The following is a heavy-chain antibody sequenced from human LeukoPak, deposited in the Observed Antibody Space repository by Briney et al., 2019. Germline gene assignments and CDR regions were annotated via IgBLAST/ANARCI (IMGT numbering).Heavy chain of an antibody. CDR1: GFTFSSYG. J-gene: IGHJ5*02. CDR3: ARDVGTEMATIMNWFDP. Sequence: GGSLRLSCAASGFTFSSYGMSWVRQAPGKGLEWVSYISSSGSTIYYADSVKGRFTISRDNAKNSLYLQMNSLRAGDTAVYYCARDVGTEMATIMNWFDPWGQGTLVTVSS. D-gene: IGHD5-24*01. V-gene: IGHV3-48*04. CDR2: ISSSGSTI.